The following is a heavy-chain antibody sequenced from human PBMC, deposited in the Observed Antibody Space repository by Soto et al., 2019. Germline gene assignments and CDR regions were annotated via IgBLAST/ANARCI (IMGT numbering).Heavy chain of an antibody. Sequence: QVQLQESGPGLVKPSETLSLTCTVSGGSISSYYWSWIRQPPGKGLEWIGYIYYSGSTNYNPSLKSRVTISVDTSKNQFSLKLSSVTAADTAVYYCVGARYYFDYWGQGTLVTVSS. CDR3: VGARYYFDY. CDR2: IYYSGST. J-gene: IGHJ4*02. CDR1: GGSISSYY. V-gene: IGHV4-59*01.